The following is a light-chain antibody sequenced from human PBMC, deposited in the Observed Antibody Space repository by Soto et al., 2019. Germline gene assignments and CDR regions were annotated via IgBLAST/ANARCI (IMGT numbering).Light chain of an antibody. CDR2: AVC. J-gene: IGKJ1*01. Sequence: DIVMTLTPLSLSVTPGQPAAISCKSSQSLLHGDGKTYFYWYLQKPGQPAQLLIYAVCNLFSGTRDRFSGSGSGTDFTLKIRRVEAEDVGIYYCMQTIQLPWTFGQGTKVDIK. CDR3: MQTIQLPWT. CDR1: QSLLHGDGKTY. V-gene: IGKV2D-29*01.